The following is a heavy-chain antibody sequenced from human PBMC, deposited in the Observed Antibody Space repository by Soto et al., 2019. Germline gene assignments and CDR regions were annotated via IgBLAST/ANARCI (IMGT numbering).Heavy chain of an antibody. V-gene: IGHV3-7*03. CDR2: IKQDGSEK. D-gene: IGHD5-12*01. CDR3: ARDPKRRDGYNFDS. Sequence: LRLSCAASGFTFSSYWMSWVRQAPGKGLEWVANIKQDGSEKYYVDSVKGRFTISRDNAKKVLFLQMSGLRVDDTAVYYCARDPKRRDGYNFDSWGRGALVTVSS. J-gene: IGHJ4*02. CDR1: GFTFSSYW.